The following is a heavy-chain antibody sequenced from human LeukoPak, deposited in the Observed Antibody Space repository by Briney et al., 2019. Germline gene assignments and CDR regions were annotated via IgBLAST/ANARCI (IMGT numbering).Heavy chain of an antibody. D-gene: IGHD5-18*01. V-gene: IGHV4-59*08. J-gene: IGHJ4*02. Sequence: SETLSLTCTVSGGSINRYYWSWSRQPPGKGLEWIGYIYHTGSTNYNPSLKSRVTISLDTYRNQFSLKLSSVTAADTAVYYCARRVLRGASDTILRGAYFDYWGQGTLVTVSS. CDR2: IYHTGST. CDR1: GGSINRYY. CDR3: ARRVLRGASDTILRGAYFDY.